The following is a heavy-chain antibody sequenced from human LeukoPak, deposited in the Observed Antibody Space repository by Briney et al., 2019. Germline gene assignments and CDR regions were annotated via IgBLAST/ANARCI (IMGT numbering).Heavy chain of an antibody. CDR2: VSDSGINT. CDR3: GRGNGYYDSSGRGRAWFDP. Sequence: PGGSLRLSCAASGFTFNIYALTWVRQAPGKGLQWISTVSDSGINTYYADSVKGRFTISRDNSKNTLYLQLNSLRAEDTALYYSGRGNGYYDSSGRGRAWFDPWGQGTLVTVSS. V-gene: IGHV3-23*01. CDR1: GFTFNIYA. D-gene: IGHD3-22*01. J-gene: IGHJ5*02.